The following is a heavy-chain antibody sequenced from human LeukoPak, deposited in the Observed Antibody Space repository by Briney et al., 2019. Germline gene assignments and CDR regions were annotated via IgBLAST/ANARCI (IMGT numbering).Heavy chain of an antibody. CDR1: GFTFSSYG. CDR2: ISYDGSNK. D-gene: IGHD4-17*01. CDR3: AKKDYGDRDYYYGMDV. J-gene: IGHJ6*02. V-gene: IGHV3-30*18. Sequence: PGGSLRLSCAASGFTFSSYGMHWVRQAPGKGLEWVAVISYDGSNKYYADSVKGRFTISRDNSKNTLYLQMNSLRAEDTAVYYCAKKDYGDRDYYYGMDVWGQGTTVTVSS.